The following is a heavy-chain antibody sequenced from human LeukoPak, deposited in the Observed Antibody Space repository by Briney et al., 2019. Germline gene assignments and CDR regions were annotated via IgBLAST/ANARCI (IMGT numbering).Heavy chain of an antibody. J-gene: IGHJ4*02. D-gene: IGHD3-10*01. CDR1: GFTFSSCG. CDR2: ITYDGDTT. CDR3: VKEQGSGSYRAADY. Sequence: GGSLRLSCAASGFTFSSCGMHWVRQAPGKGLEWVAVITYDGDTTYFEDSVKGRFTISRDTSKSTLYLQMNSLGAEDTAVYYCVKEQGSGSYRAADYWGQGTLVTVSS. V-gene: IGHV3-30*18.